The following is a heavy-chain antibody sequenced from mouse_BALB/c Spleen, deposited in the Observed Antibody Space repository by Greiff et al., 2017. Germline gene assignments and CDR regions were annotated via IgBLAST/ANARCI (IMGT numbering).Heavy chain of an antibody. Sequence: VQLQQSGAELVKPGASVKLSCTASGFNIKDTYMHWVKQRPEQGLEWIGRIDPANGNTKYDPKFQGKATITADTSSNTAYLQLSSLTSEDTAVYYCDGSGNCYYDGGFAYWGQGTLVTVSA. CDR2: IDPANGNT. D-gene: IGHD1-1*01. CDR1: GFNIKDTY. J-gene: IGHJ3*01. CDR3: DGSGNCYYDGGFAY. V-gene: IGHV14-3*02.